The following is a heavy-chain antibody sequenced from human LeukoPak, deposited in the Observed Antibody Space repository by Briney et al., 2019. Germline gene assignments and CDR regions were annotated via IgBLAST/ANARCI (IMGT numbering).Heavy chain of an antibody. CDR1: RFTFSSYW. CDR3: AKGNSIAVSAFFDY. CDR2: ISWDGDNT. J-gene: IGHJ4*02. V-gene: IGHV3-43*01. Sequence: GGSLRLFCAAPRFTFSSYWMSWVRQAPGKGLEWVSLISWDGDNTYYADSVKGRFTISRDNSRNFLYLQMSSLRTENTALYYCAKGNSIAVSAFFDYWGQGNLVTVSS. D-gene: IGHD6-19*01.